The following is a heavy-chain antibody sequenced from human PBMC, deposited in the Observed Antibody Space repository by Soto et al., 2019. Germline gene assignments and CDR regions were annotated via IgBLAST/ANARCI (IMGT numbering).Heavy chain of an antibody. CDR1: GFTFSSYW. D-gene: IGHD6-19*01. J-gene: IGHJ1*01. CDR3: ARDAPFFSSGWYEGYFQL. V-gene: IGHV3-7*01. Sequence: GGSLRLSCAASGFTFSSYWMSWVRQAPGKGLEWVANIKQDGSEKYYVDSVKGRFTISRDNAKNSLYLQMNSLRAEDTAVYYCARDAPFFSSGWYEGYFQLWGPGTLVTGFS. CDR2: IKQDGSEK.